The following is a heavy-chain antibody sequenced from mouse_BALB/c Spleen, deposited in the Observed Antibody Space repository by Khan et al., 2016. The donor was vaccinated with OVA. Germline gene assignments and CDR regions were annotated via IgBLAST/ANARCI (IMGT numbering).Heavy chain of an antibody. D-gene: IGHD2-10*01. CDR1: GYTFTNYG. Sequence: LVESGPELKKPGETVKISCKASGYTFTNYGMNWVKQSPGKALKWMGWINTYTGESTYADDFKGRFAFSLETSASTAYLQINNLQDEDTATYFCARAPYFSYTLDHGGQGTSVTVSS. J-gene: IGHJ4*01. CDR3: ARAPYFSYTLDH. CDR2: INTYTGES. V-gene: IGHV9-3-1*01.